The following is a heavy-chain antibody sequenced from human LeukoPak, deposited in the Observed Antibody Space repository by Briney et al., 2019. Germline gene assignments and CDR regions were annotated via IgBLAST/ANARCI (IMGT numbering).Heavy chain of an antibody. J-gene: IGHJ6*02. Sequence: GGSLRLSCATSGFTFSSYNMNWVRQAPGKGLEWVSFISSNGKTIHYADSVKGRFTISRDNAKNSLYLQMNSLRAEDTAVYYCAKGGGSHFYYGMDVWGQGTTVTVSS. CDR2: ISSNGKTI. V-gene: IGHV3-48*01. CDR1: GFTFSSYN. CDR3: AKGGGSHFYYGMDV. D-gene: IGHD2-15*01.